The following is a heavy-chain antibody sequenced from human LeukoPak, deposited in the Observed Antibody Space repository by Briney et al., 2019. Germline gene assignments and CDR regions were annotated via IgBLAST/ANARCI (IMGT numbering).Heavy chain of an antibody. D-gene: IGHD3-10*01. CDR2: ISGSGGST. J-gene: IGHJ4*02. CDR1: GFTFSSYG. CDR3: ATSITMVRGVIRGAWRTPFDY. V-gene: IGHV3-23*01. Sequence: GGSLRLSCAASGFTFSSYGMSWVRQAPGKGLEWVSAISGSGGSTYYADSVKGRFTISRDNSKNTLYLQMNSLRAEDTAVYYCATSITMVRGVIRGAWRTPFDYWGQGTLVTVSS.